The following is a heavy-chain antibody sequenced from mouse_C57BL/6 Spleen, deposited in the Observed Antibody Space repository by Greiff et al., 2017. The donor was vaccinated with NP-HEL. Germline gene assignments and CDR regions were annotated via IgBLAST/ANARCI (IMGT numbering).Heavy chain of an antibody. J-gene: IGHJ4*01. D-gene: IGHD2-5*01. CDR1: GYTFTSYW. Sequence: QVQLQQPGAELVKPGASVKLSCKASGYTFTSYWMQWVQQRPGQGLEWIGEIDPSDSYTNYNQKFKGKATLTVDTSSSTAYMQLSSLTAEDSAVYYCARSGEAPNSNYPTYYAMDYWGQGTSVTVSS. CDR3: ARSGEAPNSNYPTYYAMDY. V-gene: IGHV1-50*01. CDR2: IDPSDSYT.